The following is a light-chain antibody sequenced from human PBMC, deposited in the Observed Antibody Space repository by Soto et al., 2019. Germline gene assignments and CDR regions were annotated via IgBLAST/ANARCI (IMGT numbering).Light chain of an antibody. J-gene: IGKJ2*01. CDR2: GAS. Sequence: DIQMTQSPSSVSASVGDRVTITCRASQDITNFLAWFQQKPGKVPERLIYGASSLQSGVPSRFSGSGSGTEFTLTISSLQPEDFATYYCLKHSSFPYTFGQGTRLEI. CDR1: QDITNF. V-gene: IGKV1-17*03. CDR3: LKHSSFPYT.